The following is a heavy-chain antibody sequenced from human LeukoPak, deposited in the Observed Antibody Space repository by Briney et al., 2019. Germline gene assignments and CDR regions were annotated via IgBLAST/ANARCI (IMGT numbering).Heavy chain of an antibody. Sequence: ASVKVSCKASGYTFTGYYMHWVRQAPGQGLEWMGWINPNSGGTNYAQKFQGRVTMTRDTSISTAYMELSRLRSDDTAVYYCARELGGSYPLDYWGQGTLVTVSS. CDR2: INPNSGGT. V-gene: IGHV1-2*02. D-gene: IGHD1-26*01. CDR3: ARELGGSYPLDY. CDR1: GYTFTGYY. J-gene: IGHJ4*02.